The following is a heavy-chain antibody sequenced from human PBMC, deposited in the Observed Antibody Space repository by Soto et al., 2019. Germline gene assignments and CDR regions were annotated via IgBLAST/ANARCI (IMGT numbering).Heavy chain of an antibody. V-gene: IGHV3-9*01. CDR1: GFTFDDYA. CDR3: AKDIGSFLASGGFDY. Sequence: EVQLVESGGGLVQPGRSLRLSCAASGFTFDDYAMHWVRQAPGNGLEWVSGISWNSGSIGYADSVKGRFTISRDNAKNSLYLQMNSLRAEDTALYYCAKDIGSFLASGGFDYWGQGTLVTVSS. J-gene: IGHJ4*02. D-gene: IGHD2-15*01. CDR2: ISWNSGSI.